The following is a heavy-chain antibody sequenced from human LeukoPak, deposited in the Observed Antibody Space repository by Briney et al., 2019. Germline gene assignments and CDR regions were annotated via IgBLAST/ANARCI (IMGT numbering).Heavy chain of an antibody. CDR1: GGSISSSSYY. CDR3: ARVNGIVQSGYSSGWYDY. J-gene: IGHJ4*02. D-gene: IGHD6-19*01. CDR2: IYYSGST. Sequence: PSETLSLTCTVSGGSISSSSYYWGWIRQPPGKGLEWIGSIYYSGSTYYNPSLKSRVTISVDTSKNQFSLKLSSVTAADTAVYYCARVNGIVQSGYSSGWYDYWGQGTLVTVSS. V-gene: IGHV4-39*07.